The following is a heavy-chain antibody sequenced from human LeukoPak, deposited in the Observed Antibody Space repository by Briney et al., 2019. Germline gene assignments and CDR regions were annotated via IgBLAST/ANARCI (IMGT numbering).Heavy chain of an antibody. CDR1: GFTFSSHG. D-gene: IGHD2-21*01. V-gene: IGHV3-33*01. CDR3: ARDVIGHYYYFDH. CDR2: IWPDGSNE. Sequence: PGRSLRLSCAASGFTFSSHGMHWVRQAPGKGLEWVAIIWPDGSNEYYVDSVKGRFTVPRDNSKDMVFLHMDGLRAEDTAVYYCARDVIGHYYYFDHWGQGTLVTVSS. J-gene: IGHJ4*02.